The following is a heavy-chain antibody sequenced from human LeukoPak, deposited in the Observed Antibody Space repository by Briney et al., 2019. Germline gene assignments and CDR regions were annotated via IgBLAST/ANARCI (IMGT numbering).Heavy chain of an antibody. CDR2: ISGSGGST. CDR1: GFTFSSYA. CDR3: AKARGYNWNYGVFDY. Sequence: PGESLRLSCAASGFTFSSYAMSWVRQPPRKGLEWISAISGSGGSTYYADSVKGRFTISRDNSKNTRYLQMNSLRAEDTAVYYCAKARGYNWNYGVFDYGGQGTLVTVSS. D-gene: IGHD1-7*01. V-gene: IGHV3-23*01. J-gene: IGHJ4*02.